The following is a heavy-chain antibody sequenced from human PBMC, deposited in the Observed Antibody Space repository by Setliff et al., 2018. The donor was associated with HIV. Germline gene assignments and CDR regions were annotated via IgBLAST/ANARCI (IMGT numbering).Heavy chain of an antibody. V-gene: IGHV4-39*07. CDR1: GGSISSSSYY. CDR3: ARVFVDTAVLRVLEYYFDS. CDR2: MYYSGST. J-gene: IGHJ4*02. D-gene: IGHD5-18*01. Sequence: TLSLTCTVSGGSISSSSYYWGWVRQPPGKGLEWIGSMYYSGSTYYTPSLKSRITISLDTSKNQFSLRMRSVTAADTAVYYCARVFVDTAVLRVLEYYFDSWGRGTLVTVS.